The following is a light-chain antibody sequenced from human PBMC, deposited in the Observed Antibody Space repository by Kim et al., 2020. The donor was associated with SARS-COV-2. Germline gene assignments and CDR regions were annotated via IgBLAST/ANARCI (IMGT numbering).Light chain of an antibody. Sequence: SASEGGRVTITCRASQSISTYLNWYQQRPGKAPNLLIYAASSLQSGVPSRFTGSGSGTDFTLTITSLQPEDFATYYCQQSHTTPYTFGQGTKLEIK. J-gene: IGKJ2*01. CDR1: QSISTY. V-gene: IGKV1-39*01. CDR3: QQSHTTPYT. CDR2: AAS.